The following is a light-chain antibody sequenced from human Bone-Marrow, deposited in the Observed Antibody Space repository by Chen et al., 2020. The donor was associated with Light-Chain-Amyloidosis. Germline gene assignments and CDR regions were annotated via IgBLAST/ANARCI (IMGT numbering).Light chain of an antibody. CDR3: QSADSSGTYEVI. J-gene: IGLJ2*01. V-gene: IGLV3-25*03. Sequence: SYELSPPPSASVSPLQTSMITCSVYHLPTKYAYLYHHTPVQAPVLVIQRDTDRPSGISERFAGSSSGTSATLPIRGVQEEDEADYHCQSADSSGTYEVIFGGGTKLTVL. CDR2: RDT. CDR1: HLPTKY.